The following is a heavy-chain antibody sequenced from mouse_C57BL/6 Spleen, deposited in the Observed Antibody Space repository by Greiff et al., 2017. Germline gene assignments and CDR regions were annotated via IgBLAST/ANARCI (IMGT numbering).Heavy chain of an antibody. D-gene: IGHD1-3*01. CDR1: GYTFTSYW. CDR2: IDPSDSET. Sequence: QVQLKQPGAELVRPGSSVKLSCKASGYTFTSYWMHWVKQRPIQGLEWIGNIDPSDSETHYNQKFKDKATLTVDKSSSTAYMQLSSLTSEDSAVYYCAREWGDYFDYRGQGTTLTVSS. V-gene: IGHV1-52*01. CDR3: AREWGDYFDY. J-gene: IGHJ2*01.